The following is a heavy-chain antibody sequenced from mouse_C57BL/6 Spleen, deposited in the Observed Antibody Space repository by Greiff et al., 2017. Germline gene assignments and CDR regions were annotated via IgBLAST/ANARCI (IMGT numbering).Heavy chain of an antibody. V-gene: IGHV3-6*01. J-gene: IGHJ4*01. CDR3: ARFPSYYSNYVNAMDY. D-gene: IGHD2-5*01. CDR1: GYSITSGYY. CDR2: ISYDGSN. Sequence: EVQLQESGPGLVKPSQSLSLTCSVTGYSITSGYYWNWIRQFPGNKLEWMGYISYDGSNNYNPSLKNRISITRDTSKNQFFLKLNSVTTEDTATYYCARFPSYYSNYVNAMDYWGQGTSVTVSS.